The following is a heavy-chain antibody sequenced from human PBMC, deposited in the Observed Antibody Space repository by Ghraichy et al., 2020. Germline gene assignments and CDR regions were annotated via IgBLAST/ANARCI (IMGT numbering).Heavy chain of an antibody. CDR2: INPNSGGT. D-gene: IGHD3-22*01. CDR1: GYTFTGYY. V-gene: IGHV1-2*02. CDR3: ARLRHLRGSSGYYYYYGMDV. Sequence: SVKVSCKASGYTFTGYYIHWVRQAPGQGLEWMGWINPNSGGTNYAQKFQGRVTMTRDTSISTAYMELSRLRSDDTAVYYCARLRHLRGSSGYYYYYGMDVWGQGTTVTVSS. J-gene: IGHJ6*02.